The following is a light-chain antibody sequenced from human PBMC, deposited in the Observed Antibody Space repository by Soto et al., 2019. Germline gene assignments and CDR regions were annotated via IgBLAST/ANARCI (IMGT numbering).Light chain of an antibody. V-gene: IGLV1-44*01. J-gene: IGLJ2*01. CDR3: AAWDDSLNGVV. CDR1: SSNIGSHT. Sequence: QYVLTQPPSASGTPGQTIAISCSGGSSNIGSHTVNWYQQLPGTAPRLLIYRNTQRPSGVPDRFSGSKSGTSAALAISGLQSEYEGDYYCAAWDDSLNGVVFGGGTKLTVL. CDR2: RNT.